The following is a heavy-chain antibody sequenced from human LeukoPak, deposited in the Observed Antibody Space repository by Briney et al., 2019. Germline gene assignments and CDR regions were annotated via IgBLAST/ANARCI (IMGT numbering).Heavy chain of an antibody. J-gene: IGHJ5*02. CDR2: MFSNGNT. V-gene: IGHV4-39*01. Sequence: SETLSLTCTVSGGSTNRSTYYWGWLRLAPGKGLEWIGSMFSNGNTYYNPSLKSRVAISLDRSKNEFSLKLTSVTAADTAVYYCARQGYCTSGSCYAGSEFDPWGQGTLVIVSS. D-gene: IGHD2-2*01. CDR1: GGSTNRSTYY. CDR3: ARQGYCTSGSCYAGSEFDP.